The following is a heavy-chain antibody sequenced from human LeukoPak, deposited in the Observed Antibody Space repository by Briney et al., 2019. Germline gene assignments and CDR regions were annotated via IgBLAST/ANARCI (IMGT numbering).Heavy chain of an antibody. D-gene: IGHD6-19*01. CDR2: ISYDGSNK. CDR1: GFTFSSYV. CDR3: ARNPGYSSGRYSQH. J-gene: IGHJ1*01. V-gene: IGHV3-30*04. Sequence: GGSLRLSCAASGFTFSSYVMHWVRQAPGKGLEWVAVISYDGSNKYYADSVKGRFTISRDNSKNTLYLQMNSLRAEDTAVYYCARNPGYSSGRYSQHWGQGTLVTVSS.